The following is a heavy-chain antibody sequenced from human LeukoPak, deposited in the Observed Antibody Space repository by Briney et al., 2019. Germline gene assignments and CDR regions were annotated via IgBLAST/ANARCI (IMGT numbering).Heavy chain of an antibody. D-gene: IGHD3-3*01. J-gene: IGHJ1*01. Sequence: QPGGSLRLSCAASGFTFSSYSMNWVRQAPGKGLEWVSYISSSSSTIYYADSVKGRFTISRDNAKNSLYLQMNSLRAEDTAVYYCARDSAYYDFWSGVQYFQHWGQGTLVTVSS. CDR2: ISSSSSTI. CDR3: ARDSAYYDFWSGVQYFQH. V-gene: IGHV3-48*01. CDR1: GFTFSSYS.